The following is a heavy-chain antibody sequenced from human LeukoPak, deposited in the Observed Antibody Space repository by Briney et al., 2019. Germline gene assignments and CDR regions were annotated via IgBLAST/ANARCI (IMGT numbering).Heavy chain of an antibody. CDR2: IYYSGST. D-gene: IGHD3-22*01. CDR3: ARLYDSSGDY. CDR1: GGSISSYY. V-gene: IGHV4-59*08. Sequence: SETLSLTCTVSGGSISSYYWSWIRQPPGKGLEWIGYIYYSGSTNYNPSLKSRVTISVDTSKNQFSLKLSSVTAADTAVYHCARLYDSSGDYWGQGTLVTVSS. J-gene: IGHJ4*02.